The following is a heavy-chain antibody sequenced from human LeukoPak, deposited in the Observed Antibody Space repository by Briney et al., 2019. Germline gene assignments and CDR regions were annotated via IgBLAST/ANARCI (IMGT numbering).Heavy chain of an antibody. D-gene: IGHD3-22*01. CDR1: GGSISSSGYS. CDR3: ARRVYRGFGDSSGYYGPYFDY. CDR2: IYYGGST. Sequence: SETLSLTCTVSGGSISSSGYSWGWIRQPPGKGLEWIVSIYYGGSTYYYPSLKRRVTMSVDTSKNQFSLKLSSVTAADTAVYYCARRVYRGFGDSSGYYGPYFDYWGQGTLVIVSS. V-gene: IGHV4-39*01. J-gene: IGHJ4*02.